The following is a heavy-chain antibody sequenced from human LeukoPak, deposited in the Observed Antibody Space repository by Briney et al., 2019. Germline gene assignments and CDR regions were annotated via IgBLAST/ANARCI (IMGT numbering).Heavy chain of an antibody. J-gene: IGHJ4*02. Sequence: PGGSLRLSCAASGFTFSNYNMNWVRQAPGKGLEWVSSIISSSSYIYYADSVKGRFTISRDNAKDSLYLQMNSLRAEDTAVYYCARDLEWELTRQFDYWGQGTLVTVSS. CDR2: IISSSSYI. D-gene: IGHD4-23*01. CDR3: ARDLEWELTRQFDY. CDR1: GFTFSNYN. V-gene: IGHV3-21*01.